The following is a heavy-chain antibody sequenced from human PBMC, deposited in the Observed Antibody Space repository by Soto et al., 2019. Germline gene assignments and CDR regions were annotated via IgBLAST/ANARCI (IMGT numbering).Heavy chain of an antibody. CDR3: ARDPDLIEAAGKYFDY. CDR2: VSFDGVNK. CDR1: GFTLNTYS. J-gene: IGHJ4*02. D-gene: IGHD6-13*01. Sequence: QVQLVESGGGVVQPGKSLRLSCSVSGFTLNTYSMHWVRQAPGKGLEWVAVVSFDGVNKHYRDSVKGRFTISRDIAKNMLYLQMTSLRLEDTALYYCARDPDLIEAAGKYFDYWGQGTLVTVSS. V-gene: IGHV3-30*10.